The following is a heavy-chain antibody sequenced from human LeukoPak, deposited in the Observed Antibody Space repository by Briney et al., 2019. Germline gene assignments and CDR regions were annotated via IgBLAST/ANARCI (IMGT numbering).Heavy chain of an antibody. Sequence: ASVKVSCKASGYTFTGYYIHWVRQAPGQGLEWMGWINPNSGGTNYAQKFQGRVTMTRDTSISTAYVELSRLRSDDTAVYYCAREPVVLVPAAIFNWFDPWGQGTLVTVSS. V-gene: IGHV1-2*02. J-gene: IGHJ5*02. CDR2: INPNSGGT. CDR1: GYTFTGYY. CDR3: AREPVVLVPAAIFNWFDP. D-gene: IGHD2-2*01.